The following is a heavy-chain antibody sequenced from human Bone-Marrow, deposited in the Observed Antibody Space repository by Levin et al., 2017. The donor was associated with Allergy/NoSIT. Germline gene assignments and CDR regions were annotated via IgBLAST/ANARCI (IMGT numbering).Heavy chain of an antibody. D-gene: IGHD2-2*01. CDR1: GFTSSSYA. Sequence: GGSLRLSCVASGFTSSSYAMSWVRQAPGKGLEWVSVMSGSGGSSSSADSVKGRFTISRDNPKKTLYLQMDSLRADDTAVYYCARSPCSSTSCIDAFDFWGQGTMVTVSS. CDR3: ARSPCSSTSCIDAFDF. J-gene: IGHJ3*01. CDR2: MSGSGGSS. V-gene: IGHV3-23*01.